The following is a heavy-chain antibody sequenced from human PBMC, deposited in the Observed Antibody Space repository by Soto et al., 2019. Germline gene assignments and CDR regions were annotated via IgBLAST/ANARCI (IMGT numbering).Heavy chain of an antibody. CDR2: VRSKAYGGTT. CDR3: ARYTYTSRYSYYGMDV. CDR1: GFTFGDYA. D-gene: IGHD6-13*01. V-gene: IGHV3-49*03. J-gene: IGHJ6*02. Sequence: GGSLRLSCTTSGFTFGDYAMSWFRQAPGKGLEWVGVVRSKAYGGTTDYAASVKGRFDISRDDSKSIAYLQMNSVTTEDTAVYFCARYTYTSRYSYYGMDVWGHGTTVTVSS.